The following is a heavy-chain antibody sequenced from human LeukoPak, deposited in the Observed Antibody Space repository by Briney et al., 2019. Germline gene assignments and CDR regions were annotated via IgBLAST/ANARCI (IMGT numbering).Heavy chain of an antibody. CDR3: ARAGEGYYLVPTHLDY. D-gene: IGHD1-26*01. J-gene: IGHJ4*02. CDR2: ISSSSSYI. Sequence: PGGSLRLSCAASGFTFSSYSMNWVRQAPGKGLEWVSSISSSSSYIYYADSVKGRFTISRDNAKNSLYLQMNSLRAEDTAVYYCARAGEGYYLVPTHLDYWGQGTLVTVSS. CDR1: GFTFSSYS. V-gene: IGHV3-21*01.